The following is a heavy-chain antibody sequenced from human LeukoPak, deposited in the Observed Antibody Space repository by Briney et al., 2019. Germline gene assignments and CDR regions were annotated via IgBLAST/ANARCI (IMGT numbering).Heavy chain of an antibody. Sequence: GASVKVSCKASGYTFTGYYIHWVRQAPGQGLEWLGWINPHTGDTYHAQKFQGRVTMISDASVNTAYMQLSRLKSDDTAIYYCARGEAPEDKWGQGTLVTVSS. J-gene: IGHJ4*02. V-gene: IGHV1-2*02. CDR3: ARGEAPEDK. CDR1: GYTFTGYY. CDR2: INPHTGDT.